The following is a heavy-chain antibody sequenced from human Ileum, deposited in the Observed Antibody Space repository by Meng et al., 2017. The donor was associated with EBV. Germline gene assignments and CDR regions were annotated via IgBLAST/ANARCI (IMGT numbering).Heavy chain of an antibody. D-gene: IGHD6-19*01. V-gene: IGHV4-59*01. CDR2: IYNSGST. J-gene: IGHJ4*02. CDR1: VGSISRSDW. CDR3: ARDGYSSGSD. Sequence: HVHRQESGPGLAKPAATLYPTWSVSVGSISRSDWWSWIRQPPGKGLEWIGYIYNSGSTNYNPSLKSRVTISVDTSKNQFSLKLSSVTAADTAVYYCARDGYSSGSDWGQGTLVTVSS.